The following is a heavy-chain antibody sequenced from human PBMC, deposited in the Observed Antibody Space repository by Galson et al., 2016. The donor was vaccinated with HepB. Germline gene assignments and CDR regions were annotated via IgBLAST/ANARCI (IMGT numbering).Heavy chain of an antibody. CDR3: GGEYYYDSSGCDY. Sequence: SLRLSCAASGFNFSSYWMSWVRQAPGKGLEWVANIKQDGSGKHYVDSVKGRFTISRDNAKNSLFLEMNSLRAEDTAVYYCGGEYYYDSSGCDYWGQGTRVTVSS. CDR2: IKQDGSGK. D-gene: IGHD3-22*01. V-gene: IGHV3-7*01. CDR1: GFNFSSYW. J-gene: IGHJ4*02.